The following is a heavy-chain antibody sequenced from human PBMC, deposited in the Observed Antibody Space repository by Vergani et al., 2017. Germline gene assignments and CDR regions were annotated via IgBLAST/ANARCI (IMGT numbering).Heavy chain of an antibody. CDR1: GGSVSSGSYY. J-gene: IGHJ4*02. CDR2: IYYSGST. V-gene: IGHV4-61*10. CDR3: AREYLETGGFDY. D-gene: IGHD1-1*01. Sequence: QVQLQESGPGLVKPSETLSLTCTVSGGSVSSGSYYWSWIRQPAGKGLEWIGYIYYSGSTNYNPSLKSRVTISVDTSKNQFSLKLSSVTAADTAVYYCAREYLETGGFDYWGQGTLVTVSS.